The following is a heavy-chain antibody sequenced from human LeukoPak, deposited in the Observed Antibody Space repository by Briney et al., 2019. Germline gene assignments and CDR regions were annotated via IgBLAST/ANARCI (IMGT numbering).Heavy chain of an antibody. J-gene: IGHJ3*02. D-gene: IGHD2-2*02. V-gene: IGHV3-74*01. CDR2: INGDGSST. CDR3: ARAQTILAAAITFDI. CDR1: GFTVSTYW. Sequence: GGSLRLSCAGSGFTVSTYWMNWVRHAPGKGLVWVSRINGDGSSTSYAEPVKGRFTISRDNAKNTLYLQMNSLRAEDTAVYYCARAQTILAAAITFDIWGQGTVVTVSS.